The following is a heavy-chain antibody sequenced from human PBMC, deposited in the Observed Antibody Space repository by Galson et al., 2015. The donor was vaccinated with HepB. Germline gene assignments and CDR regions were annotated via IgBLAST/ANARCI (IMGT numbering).Heavy chain of an antibody. J-gene: IGHJ3*02. Sequence: SVKVSCKASGGTFSSYAISWVRQAPGQGLEWMGGIIPIFGTANYAQKFQGRVTITADESTSTAYMELSSLRSEDTAVYYCARLTSAQGAFDIWGQGTMVTVSS. CDR3: ARLTSAQGAFDI. V-gene: IGHV1-69*13. CDR1: GGTFSSYA. CDR2: IIPIFGTA.